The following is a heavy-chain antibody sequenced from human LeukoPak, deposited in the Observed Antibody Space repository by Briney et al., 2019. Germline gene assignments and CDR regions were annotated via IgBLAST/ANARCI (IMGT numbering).Heavy chain of an antibody. Sequence: ASVKVSCKVSGYTLTELSMHWVRQAPGKGLEWMGGFDPETGETMYAQKFQGRVTMTEDTSTATAYMDLISLRSEDTAVYYCTTLSSVRGDAFDIWGQGTMVTVSS. D-gene: IGHD6-19*01. V-gene: IGHV1-24*01. CDR2: FDPETGET. CDR1: GYTLTELS. J-gene: IGHJ3*02. CDR3: TTLSSVRGDAFDI.